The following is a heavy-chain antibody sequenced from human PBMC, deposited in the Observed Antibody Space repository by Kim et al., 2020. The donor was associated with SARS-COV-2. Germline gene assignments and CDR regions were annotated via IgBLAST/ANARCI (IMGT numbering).Heavy chain of an antibody. CDR1: GGSFSGYY. J-gene: IGHJ3*02. V-gene: IGHV4-34*01. CDR3: ARGESYYDILTGYYTVRRAFDI. D-gene: IGHD3-9*01. CDR2: INHSGST. Sequence: SETLSLTCAVYGGSFSGYYWSWIRQPPGKGLEWIGEINHSGSTNYNPSLKSRVTISVDTSKNQFSLKLSSVTAADTSVYYCARGESYYDILTGYYTVRRAFDIWGQGTMVTVSS.